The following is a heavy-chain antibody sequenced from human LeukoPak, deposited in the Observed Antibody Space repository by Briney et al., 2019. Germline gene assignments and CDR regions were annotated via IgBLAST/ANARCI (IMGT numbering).Heavy chain of an antibody. V-gene: IGHV4-34*01. CDR1: GGSFSGYY. J-gene: IGHJ4*02. CDR2: INHSGST. CDR3: ARDYYDFWSGYLGYFDY. Sequence: PSETLSLTCAVYGGSFSGYYWSWIRQPPGKGLEWIGEINHSGSTNYNPSLKSRVTMSVDTSKNQFSLKLSSVTAADTAVYYYARDYYDFWSGYLGYFDYWGQGTLVTVSS. D-gene: IGHD3-3*01.